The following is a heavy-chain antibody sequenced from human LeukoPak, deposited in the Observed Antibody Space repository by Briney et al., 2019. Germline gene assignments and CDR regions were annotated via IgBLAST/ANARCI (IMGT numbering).Heavy chain of an antibody. V-gene: IGHV4-59*12. Sequence: PSETLSLTCTVSGGSISSYYWSWIRQPPGKGLEWIGYIYYSGSTYYNPSLKSRVTISVDTSKNQFSLKLSSVTAADTAVYYCARGMPNWFDPWGQGTLVTVSS. CDR1: GGSISSYY. D-gene: IGHD2-2*01. CDR2: IYYSGST. CDR3: ARGMPNWFDP. J-gene: IGHJ5*02.